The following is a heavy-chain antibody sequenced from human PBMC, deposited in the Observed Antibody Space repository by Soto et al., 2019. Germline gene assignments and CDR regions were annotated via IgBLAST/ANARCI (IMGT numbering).Heavy chain of an antibody. V-gene: IGHV4-30-2*01. CDR3: ASGVVVAAADYFDY. CDR1: GGSISSGGYS. J-gene: IGHJ4*01. CDR2: IYHSGST. D-gene: IGHD2-15*01. Sequence: SETLSLTCAVSGGSISSGGYSWSWIRQPPGKGLEWIGYIYHSGSTYYNPSLKSRVTISVDRSKNQFSLKLSSVTAADTAVYYCASGVVVAAADYFDYWCQGTVVTVSS.